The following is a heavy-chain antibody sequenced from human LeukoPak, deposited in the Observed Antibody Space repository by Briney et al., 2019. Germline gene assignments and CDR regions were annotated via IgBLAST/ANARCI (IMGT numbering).Heavy chain of an antibody. V-gene: IGHV3-33*06. Sequence: GGSLRLSCAASGFTFSSFGMHWVRQAPGEGLEWVAVIWYDGSNKYYADSVKGRFTISRDNSKNTLYLQINSLRAEDTAVYYCAKDRGWYKTEYFQHWGQGTLVTVSS. CDR1: GFTFSSFG. J-gene: IGHJ1*01. CDR2: IWYDGSNK. CDR3: AKDRGWYKTEYFQH. D-gene: IGHD6-19*01.